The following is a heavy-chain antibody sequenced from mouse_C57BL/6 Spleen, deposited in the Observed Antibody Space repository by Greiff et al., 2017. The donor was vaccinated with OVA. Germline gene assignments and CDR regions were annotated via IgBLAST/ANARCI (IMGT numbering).Heavy chain of an antibody. D-gene: IGHD1-1*01. CDR3: ARWAYYCGSSHDLDV. J-gene: IGHJ1*03. CDR2: IDPSDSET. CDR1: GYTFTSYW. Sequence: VQLQQPGAELVRPGSSVKLSCKASGYTFTSYWMHWVKQRPIQGLEWIGNIDPSDSETHYNQKFKDKATLTVDKSSSTAYMQLSSLTSEDSAVYYCARWAYYCGSSHDLDVWGTGTTVTVSS. V-gene: IGHV1-52*01.